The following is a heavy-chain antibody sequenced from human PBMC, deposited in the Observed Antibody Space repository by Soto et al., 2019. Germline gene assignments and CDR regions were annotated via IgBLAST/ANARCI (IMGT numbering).Heavy chain of an antibody. J-gene: IGHJ5*02. CDR3: ARGVGYDFWSGYLNWFDP. D-gene: IGHD3-3*01. CDR1: GGSFSGYY. V-gene: IGHV4-34*01. Sequence: QVQLQQWGAGLLKPSETLSLTCAVYGGSFSGYYWSWIRQPPGKGLEWIGEINNSGSTNYNPSLKNRVTISVDTSKNQFSLKLSSVTAADTAVYYCARGVGYDFWSGYLNWFDPWGQGTLVTVSS. CDR2: INNSGST.